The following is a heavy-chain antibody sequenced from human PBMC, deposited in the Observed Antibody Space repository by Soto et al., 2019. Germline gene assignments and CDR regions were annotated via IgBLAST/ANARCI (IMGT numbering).Heavy chain of an antibody. CDR1: GFNFNFYW. J-gene: IGHJ5*02. CDR3: VRDSPTNLEDADTVASWFDP. Sequence: EVLLVKSGGGLVQPGGSRRLSCAASGFNFNFYWMHWVRQAPGKGLVWVSRINGDGSTADYADSVKGRFTISRDNAKNTLFLQMDSLRVEDTAVYYCVRDSPTNLEDADTVASWFDPWGQGTLVTVSS. CDR2: INGDGSTA. V-gene: IGHV3-74*01. D-gene: IGHD5-12*01.